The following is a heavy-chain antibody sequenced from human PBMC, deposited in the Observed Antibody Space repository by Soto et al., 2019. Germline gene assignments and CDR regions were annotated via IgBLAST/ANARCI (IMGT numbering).Heavy chain of an antibody. J-gene: IGHJ4*02. CDR1: GGSFSGYY. CDR3: ARYPPGITGTAFDY. D-gene: IGHD1-7*01. Sequence: SETLSLTCAVYGGSFSGYYWSWIRQPPGKGLEWIGEINHSGSTNYNPSLKSRVTISVDTSKNQFSLKLSSVTAADTAVYYCARYPPGITGTAFDYWGQGTLVTVSS. CDR2: INHSGST. V-gene: IGHV4-34*01.